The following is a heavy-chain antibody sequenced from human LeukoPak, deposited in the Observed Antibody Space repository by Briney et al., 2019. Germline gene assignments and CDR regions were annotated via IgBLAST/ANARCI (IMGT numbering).Heavy chain of an antibody. V-gene: IGHV4-34*01. J-gene: IGHJ3*02. D-gene: IGHD6-19*01. CDR3: ARGQQWLYAFDI. CDR2: INHSGST. Sequence: PSETLSLTCAVYGGSFSDYYWSWIRQPPGKGLEWIGEINHSGSTNYNPSLKSRVTISLDTSKNQFSLRLSSVTAADTAVYYCARGQQWLYAFDIWGQGTMVTVSS. CDR1: GGSFSDYY.